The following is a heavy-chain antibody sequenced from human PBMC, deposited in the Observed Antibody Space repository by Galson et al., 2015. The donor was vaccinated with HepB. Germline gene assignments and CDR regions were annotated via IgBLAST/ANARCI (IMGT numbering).Heavy chain of an antibody. CDR3: ARVFFGRSSGWFDY. CDR2: IYYSGST. D-gene: IGHD6-19*01. V-gene: IGHV4-59*01. CDR1: GGSISSYY. J-gene: IGHJ4*02. Sequence: ETLSLTCTVSGGSISSYYWSWIRQPPGKGLEWIGYIYYSGSTNYNPSLKSRVTISVDTSKNQFSLKLSSVTAADTAVYYCARVFFGRSSGWFDYWGQGTLVTVSS.